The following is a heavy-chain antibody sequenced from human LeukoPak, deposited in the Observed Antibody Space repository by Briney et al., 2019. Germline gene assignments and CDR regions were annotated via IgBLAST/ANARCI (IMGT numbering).Heavy chain of an antibody. CDR3: ARDNDYGDYDY. CDR1: GFTFSSYS. J-gene: IGHJ4*02. D-gene: IGHD4-17*01. CDR2: ISSSSSTI. Sequence: GGSLRLSCAASGFTFSSYSMNWVRQAPGKGLECVSYISSSSSTIYYADSVKGRFTISRDNAKNSLYLQMNSLRAEDTAVYYCARDNDYGDYDYWGQGTLVTVSS. V-gene: IGHV3-48*01.